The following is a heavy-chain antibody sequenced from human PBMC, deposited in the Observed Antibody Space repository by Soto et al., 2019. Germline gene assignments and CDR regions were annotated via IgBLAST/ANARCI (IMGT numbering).Heavy chain of an antibody. Sequence: PGGSLRLSCAASGFTFSSYAMHWVRQAPGKGLEWVAVISYDGSYKYYTDSVKGRFTISRDYSMNTLYLQMNSLRAEDTAVYYCASQSSEWLLFASWGQGTLVTVSS. CDR3: ASQSSEWLLFAS. D-gene: IGHD5-12*01. CDR2: ISYDGSYK. CDR1: GFTFSSYA. V-gene: IGHV3-30*04. J-gene: IGHJ4*02.